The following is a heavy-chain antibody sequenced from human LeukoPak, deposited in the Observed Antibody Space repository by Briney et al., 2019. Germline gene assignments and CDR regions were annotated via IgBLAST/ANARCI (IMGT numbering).Heavy chain of an antibody. Sequence: PSETLSLTCAVSGYSISSGYFWDWIRQPAGKGLEWIGRIYTSGSTNYNPSLKSRVTMSVDTSKNQFSLKLSSVTAADTAVYYCASARTTAFMDVWGKGTTVTVSS. CDR2: IYTSGST. V-gene: IGHV4-4*07. D-gene: IGHD2-2*01. J-gene: IGHJ6*04. CDR1: GYSISSGYF. CDR3: ASARTTAFMDV.